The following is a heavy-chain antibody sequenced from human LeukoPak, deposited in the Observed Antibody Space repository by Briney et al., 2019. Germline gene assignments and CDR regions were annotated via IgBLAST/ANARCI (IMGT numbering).Heavy chain of an antibody. D-gene: IGHD3-3*01. Sequence: ASVQVSCKASGYTFTSYGISWVRQAPGQGLEWMGCISAYNGNTNYAQKLQGRVTMTTDTSTTTADIELRSLRSDDTAVYYCARLTIVGRPPPTPDYWGQGTLVTVSS. CDR1: GYTFTSYG. V-gene: IGHV1-18*01. J-gene: IGHJ4*02. CDR3: ARLTIVGRPPPTPDY. CDR2: ISAYNGNT.